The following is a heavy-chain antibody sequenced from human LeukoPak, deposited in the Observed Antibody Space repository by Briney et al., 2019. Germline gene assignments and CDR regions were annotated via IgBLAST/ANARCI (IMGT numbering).Heavy chain of an antibody. V-gene: IGHV3-30*04. D-gene: IGHD3-22*01. CDR1: GFTFSSYE. J-gene: IGHJ3*02. CDR2: ISYDGSNK. Sequence: GGSLRLSCAASGFTFSSYEMNWVRQAPGKGLEWVAVISYDGSNKYYADSVKGRFTISRDNSKNTLYLQMNSLRAEDTAVYYCARAQVHYYDSSGRDAFDIWGQGTMVTVSS. CDR3: ARAQVHYYDSSGRDAFDI.